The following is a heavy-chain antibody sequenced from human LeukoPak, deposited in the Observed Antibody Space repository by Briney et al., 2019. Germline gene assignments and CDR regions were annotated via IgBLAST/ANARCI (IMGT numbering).Heavy chain of an antibody. D-gene: IGHD6-6*01. CDR2: ISSRASAV. CDR1: GFTFSSYD. Sequence: PGGSLRLSCAASGFTFSSYDMNWVRQAPGKGLEWVSYISSRASAVYYADSVKGRFTISRDNAKNSLYLQMNSLRAEDTAVYYCARDRPLVPDYWGQGTLVTVSS. J-gene: IGHJ4*02. CDR3: ARDRPLVPDY. V-gene: IGHV3-48*03.